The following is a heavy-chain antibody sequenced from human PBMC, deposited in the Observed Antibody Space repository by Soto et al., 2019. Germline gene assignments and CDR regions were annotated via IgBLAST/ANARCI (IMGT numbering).Heavy chain of an antibody. V-gene: IGHV4-4*02. D-gene: IGHD3-16*02. J-gene: IGHJ4*02. CDR3: ARGLSTLSPLDY. Sequence: SETLSLTCAVSCGSISSSYLVGWVRQAPGKGREVIGEIYHSGSTNYHPSLKCRVTMSVDKSKNQFFLKLSSVAAADTAVYYWARGLSTLSPLDYWGQG. CDR1: CGSISSSYL. CDR2: IYHSGST.